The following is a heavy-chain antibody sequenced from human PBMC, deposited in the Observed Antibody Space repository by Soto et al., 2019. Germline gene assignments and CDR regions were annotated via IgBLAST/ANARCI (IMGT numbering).Heavy chain of an antibody. CDR2: ISGSGGST. V-gene: IGHV3-23*01. CDR1: GFTFSSYA. J-gene: IGHJ2*01. CDR3: AEDRCGDAYSDFDL. Sequence: EVQLLESGGGLVQPGGSLRLSCAASGFTFSSYAMSWVRQAPWKGLEWVSTISGSGGSTYYADSVKGRFTISRDNSRNTAHLQKNSVRAEDAAVYDCAEDRCGDAYSDFDLWFRGTVV. D-gene: IGHD4-17*01.